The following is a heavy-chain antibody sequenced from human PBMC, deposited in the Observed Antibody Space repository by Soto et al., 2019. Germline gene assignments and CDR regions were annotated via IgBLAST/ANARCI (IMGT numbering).Heavy chain of an antibody. J-gene: IGHJ5*02. CDR3: ARAHSGYYYGNWFDP. CDR1: GYTFTSYG. CDR2: ISAYNGNT. V-gene: IGHV1-18*04. D-gene: IGHD3-22*01. Sequence: ASVKVSCKASGYTFTSYGISWVRQAPGQGLEWMGWISAYNGNTNYAQKLQGRVTMTTDTSTSTAYMELRSLRSDDTAVYYCARAHSGYYYGNWFDPWGQGTLVTV.